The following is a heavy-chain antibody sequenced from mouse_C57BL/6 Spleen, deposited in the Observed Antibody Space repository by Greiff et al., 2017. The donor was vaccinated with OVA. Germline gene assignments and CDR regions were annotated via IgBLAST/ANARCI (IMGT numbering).Heavy chain of an antibody. CDR2: IYPGDGGT. J-gene: IGHJ3*01. CDR3: ARFLYDGYLFAY. Sequence: VQLQQSGPELVKPGASVKISCKASGYAFSSSWMNWVKQRPGKGLEWIGRIYPGDGGTNYNGKFKGKATLTADKSSSTAYMQLSSLTSEDSAVYVGARFLYDGYLFAYWGQGTLVTVSA. CDR1: GYAFSSSW. V-gene: IGHV1-82*01. D-gene: IGHD2-3*01.